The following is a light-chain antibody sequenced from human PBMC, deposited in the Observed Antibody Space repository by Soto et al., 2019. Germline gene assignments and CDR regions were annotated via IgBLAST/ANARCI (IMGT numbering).Light chain of an antibody. Sequence: QPVLTQEPSLTVSPGGTVTLTCGSSTGAVTSGHYPYWFQQKPGQAPRTLIYDTSNKHSWTPARFSGSLLGGKAALTLSGAQPEDEAEYYCLLSYSGARPAVFGGGTQLTVL. CDR2: DTS. CDR1: TGAVTSGHY. V-gene: IGLV7-46*01. CDR3: LLSYSGARPAV. J-gene: IGLJ7*01.